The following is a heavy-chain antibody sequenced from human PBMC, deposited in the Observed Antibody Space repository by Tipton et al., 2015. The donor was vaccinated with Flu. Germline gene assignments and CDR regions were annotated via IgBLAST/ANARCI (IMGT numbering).Heavy chain of an antibody. J-gene: IGHJ5*02. CDR3: ARRDYSNYVSDPKSWFDP. CDR1: GDSISSDFY. D-gene: IGHD4-11*01. CDR2: VSRTGST. V-gene: IGHV4-38-2*01. Sequence: LRLSCAVPGDSISSDFYWAWIQQFPGKGLEWIGTVSRTGSTIYNPSLKSRVTLSIDTSKNQFSLKMKSVTATDMAVYYCARRDYSNYVSDPKSWFDPWGQGTLVAVSS.